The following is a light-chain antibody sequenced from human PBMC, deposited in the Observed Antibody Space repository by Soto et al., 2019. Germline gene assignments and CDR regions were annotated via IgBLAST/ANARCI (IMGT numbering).Light chain of an antibody. Sequence: GERPTLCCRASQSVSRILAWYQQKPGQAPRLLIYGASTRATGIPVRFSGSGSGTEFTLTISSLQSEDFAVYYCQQYDKWPPTFGQGTKVDNK. CDR1: QSVSRI. V-gene: IGKV3-15*01. CDR2: GAS. CDR3: QQYDKWPPT. J-gene: IGKJ1*01.